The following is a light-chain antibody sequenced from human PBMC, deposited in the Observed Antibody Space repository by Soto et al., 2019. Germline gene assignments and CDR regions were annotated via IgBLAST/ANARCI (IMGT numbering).Light chain of an antibody. CDR3: QQYGSPPRT. CDR2: GAT. J-gene: IGKJ2*02. Sequence: PGERATLSCRASESVAGNNLAWYQQRPGQAPRLLIYGATRRATGIPDTFRGSGSGTDFTLTISRLEPEDFAVYYCQQYGSPPRTFGQGTKLELK. CDR1: ESVAGNN. V-gene: IGKV3-20*01.